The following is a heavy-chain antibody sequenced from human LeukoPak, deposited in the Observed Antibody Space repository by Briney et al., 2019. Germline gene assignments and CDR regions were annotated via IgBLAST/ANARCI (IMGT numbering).Heavy chain of an antibody. D-gene: IGHD4-11*01. CDR2: IYYSGST. CDR1: GGSISSSSYY. CDR3: ARHVWDSKFYYYYYYMDV. J-gene: IGHJ6*03. V-gene: IGHV4-39*01. Sequence: NPSETLSLTCTVSGGSISSSSYYWGWIRQPPGKGLEWIGSIYYSGSTYYNPSLKSRVTISVDTSKNQFSLKLSSVTAADTAVYYCARHVWDSKFYYYYYYMDVWGKGTTVTVSS.